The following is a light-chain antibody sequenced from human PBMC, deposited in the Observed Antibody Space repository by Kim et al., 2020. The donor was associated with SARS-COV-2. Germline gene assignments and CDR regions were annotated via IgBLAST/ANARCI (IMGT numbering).Light chain of an antibody. CDR2: GAS. CDR1: HMVSGTF. CDR3: QQRSSAPWT. V-gene: IGKV3-20*01. Sequence: SPGERDALSCRLRHMVSGTFLVWYQQRPGQAPRLLIYGASNRATGVPDRFSGSGSGTDFTLTISRLEPEDSAVYYCQQRSSAPWTFGQGTQVEIK. J-gene: IGKJ1*01.